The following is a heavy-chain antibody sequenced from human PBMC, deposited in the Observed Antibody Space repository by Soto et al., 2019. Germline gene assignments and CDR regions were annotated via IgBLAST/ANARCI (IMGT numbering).Heavy chain of an antibody. V-gene: IGHV4-59*02. CDR3: ARTYDGSGPNSGGYGFDI. CDR1: GDSVSRYY. D-gene: IGHD3-22*01. CDR2: IYYSGT. Sequence: SETLSITCTFSGDSVSRYYWSLIRQPPGKGLEWIAYIYYSGTSYNPSLKSRVSISLDTPKNQFSLKLSSVTAADTAVYYCARTYDGSGPNSGGYGFDIWGQGTLVTVSS. J-gene: IGHJ3*02.